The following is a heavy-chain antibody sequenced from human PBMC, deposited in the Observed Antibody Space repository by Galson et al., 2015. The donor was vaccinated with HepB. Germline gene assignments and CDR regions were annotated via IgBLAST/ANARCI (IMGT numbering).Heavy chain of an antibody. CDR1: GYTFTSYG. D-gene: IGHD4-17*01. V-gene: IGHV1-18*01. J-gene: IGHJ4*02. Sequence: SVKVSCKASGYTFTSYGISWVRQAPGQGLEWMGWISAYSGNTNYAQKFQGRVTITADKSTSTAYMELSSLRSEDTAVYYCARGTTVTTHFDYWGQGTLVTVSS. CDR2: ISAYSGNT. CDR3: ARGTTVTTHFDY.